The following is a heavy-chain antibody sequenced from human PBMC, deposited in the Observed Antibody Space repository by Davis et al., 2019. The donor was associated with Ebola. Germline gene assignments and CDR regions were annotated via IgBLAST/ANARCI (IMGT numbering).Heavy chain of an antibody. Sequence: SETLSLTCAVSGGSISSSNWWSWVRQPPGKGLEWIGEIYHSGSTNYNPSLKSRVTISVDKSKNQFSLKLSSVTAADTAVYYCARLYYDFWSGYYIANWFDPWGQGTLVTVSS. J-gene: IGHJ5*02. CDR2: IYHSGST. V-gene: IGHV4-4*02. D-gene: IGHD3-3*01. CDR3: ARLYYDFWSGYYIANWFDP. CDR1: GGSISSSNW.